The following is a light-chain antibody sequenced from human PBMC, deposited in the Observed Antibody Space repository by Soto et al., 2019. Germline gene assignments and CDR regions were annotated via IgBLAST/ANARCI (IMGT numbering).Light chain of an antibody. CDR1: QSVSSNF. V-gene: IGKV3-20*01. CDR3: QQFGSSPT. J-gene: IGKJ1*01. CDR2: GAS. Sequence: EVVLTQSPNTLSLSPGERATLSCRASQSVSSNFLTWYQQKPGQPPRLLIYGASSRATGIPDRFSGSGSGTDFTLTISRLEPEDFAVYYCQQFGSSPTFGQGTKVEIK.